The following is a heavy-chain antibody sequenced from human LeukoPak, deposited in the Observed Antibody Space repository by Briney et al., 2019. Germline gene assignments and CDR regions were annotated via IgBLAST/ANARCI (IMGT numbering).Heavy chain of an antibody. J-gene: IGHJ5*02. V-gene: IGHV4-34*01. Sequence: PSETLSLTCAVYGGAFSGYYWSWIRQPPGKGLEYIGEINHSGSTNYNPSLESRVTMSVDTSKNQFSLKLSSVTAADTAVYYCARGSGAAAVLSWGQGTLVTVSS. CDR3: ARGSGAAAVLS. CDR1: GGAFSGYY. D-gene: IGHD6-13*01. CDR2: INHSGST.